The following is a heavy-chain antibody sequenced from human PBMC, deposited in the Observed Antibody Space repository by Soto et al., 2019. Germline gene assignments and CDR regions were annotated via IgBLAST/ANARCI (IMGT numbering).Heavy chain of an antibody. CDR1: GFTFDDYG. V-gene: IGHV3-20*01. CDR2: INWNGGST. Sequence: EVQLVESGGGVVRPGGSLRLSCAASGFTFDDYGMSWVRQAPGKGLEWVSGINWNGGSTGYADSVKGRFTISRDNAKNSLYLQMNSLRAEDTALYHCARAIWFGELSGWFDPWGQGTLVTVSS. CDR3: ARAIWFGELSGWFDP. D-gene: IGHD3-10*01. J-gene: IGHJ5*02.